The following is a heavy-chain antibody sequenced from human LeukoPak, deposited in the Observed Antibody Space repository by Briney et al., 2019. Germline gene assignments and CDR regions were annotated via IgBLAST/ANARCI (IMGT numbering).Heavy chain of an antibody. CDR2: ISSSSSYI. D-gene: IGHD2-15*01. V-gene: IGHV3-21*01. CDR3: ARDSPGYCSGGSCYGLDY. J-gene: IGHJ4*02. CDR1: GFTFSSYS. Sequence: PGGSLRLSCAASGFTFSSYSMNWVRQAPGKGLEWVSSISSSSSYIYYADSVKGRFTISRDNAKNSLYLQMNSLRAEDTAVYYCARDSPGYCSGGSCYGLDYWGQGTRVTVDS.